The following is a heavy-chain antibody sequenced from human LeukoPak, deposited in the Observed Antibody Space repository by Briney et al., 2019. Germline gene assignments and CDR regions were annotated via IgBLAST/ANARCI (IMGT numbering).Heavy chain of an antibody. CDR1: GGSTSSSSYY. J-gene: IGHJ4*02. CDR2: IYYSGST. V-gene: IGHV4-39*02. Sequence: PSETLSLTCTVSGGSTSSSSYYWGWIRHPPGKGLEWIGNIYYSGSTYYNPSLKSRVTISVDTSKNHFSLKLSSVTAADTAVYYCARPYSYSSTWYFDSWGQGTLVTVSS. D-gene: IGHD6-13*01. CDR3: ARPYSYSSTWYFDS.